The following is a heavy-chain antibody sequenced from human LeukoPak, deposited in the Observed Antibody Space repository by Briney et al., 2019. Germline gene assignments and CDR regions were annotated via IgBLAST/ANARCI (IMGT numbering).Heavy chain of an antibody. J-gene: IGHJ4*02. CDR1: GFTFSSYG. CDR3: AKDKGYYSYYFDY. CDR2: IRYDGSNK. D-gene: IGHD3-3*01. V-gene: IGHV3-30*02. Sequence: GGSLRLSCAASGFTFSSYGIHWVRQAPGKGLEWVAFIRYDGSNKYYADSVKGRFTISRDNSKNTLYLQMNSLRAEDTALYYCAKDKGYYSYYFDYWGQGTLVTVSS.